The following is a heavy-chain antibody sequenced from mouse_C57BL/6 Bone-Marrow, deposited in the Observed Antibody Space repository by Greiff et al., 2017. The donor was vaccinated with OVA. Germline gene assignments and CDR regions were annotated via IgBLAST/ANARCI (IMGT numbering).Heavy chain of an antibody. J-gene: IGHJ4*01. Sequence: EVKLVESGGGLVKPGGSLKLSCAASGFTFSDYGMHWVRQAPEKGLEWVAYISSGSSTIYYADTVKGRFTISRDNAKNTLFLQMTSLRSEDTAMYYWADGYPFYAMDYWGQGTSVTVSS. V-gene: IGHV5-17*01. CDR3: ADGYPFYAMDY. CDR1: GFTFSDYG. CDR2: ISSGSSTI. D-gene: IGHD2-3*01.